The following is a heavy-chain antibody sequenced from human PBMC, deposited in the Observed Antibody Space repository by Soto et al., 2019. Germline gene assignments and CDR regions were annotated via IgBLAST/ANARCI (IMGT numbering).Heavy chain of an antibody. Sequence: PGGSLRLSCASSGFTFSSYSMNLVRQAPGKGLEWVSSISSSSSYIYYADSVKGRFTISRDNAKNSLYLQMNSLRAEDTAVYYCARGHIVLMVYAQSDAFDIWGQGTMVTVSS. CDR3: ARGHIVLMVYAQSDAFDI. CDR1: GFTFSSYS. V-gene: IGHV3-21*01. D-gene: IGHD2-8*01. J-gene: IGHJ3*02. CDR2: ISSSSSYI.